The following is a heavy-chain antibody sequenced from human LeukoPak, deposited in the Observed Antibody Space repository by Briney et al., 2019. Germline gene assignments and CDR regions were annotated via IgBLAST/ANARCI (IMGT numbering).Heavy chain of an antibody. CDR1: GGSISSGDYY. CDR2: IYYSGST. J-gene: IGHJ4*02. V-gene: IGHV4-30-4*01. D-gene: IGHD3-3*01. Sequence: SQTLSLTCTVSGGSISSGDYYWSWIRQPPGKGLEWIGYIYYSGSTYYNPSLKSRVTISVDTSKNQFSLKLSSVTAADTAVYYCATQTRYDFWSGYLADWGQGTLVTVSS. CDR3: ATQTRYDFWSGYLAD.